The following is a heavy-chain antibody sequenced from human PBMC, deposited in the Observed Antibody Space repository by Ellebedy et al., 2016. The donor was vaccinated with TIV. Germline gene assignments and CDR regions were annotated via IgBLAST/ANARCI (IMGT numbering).Heavy chain of an antibody. D-gene: IGHD3-3*01. Sequence: PGGSLRLSCAASGFTFSSYAMHWVRQAPGKGLEWVAVISYDGSNKYYADSVKGRFTISRDNSKNTLYLQMNSLRAEDTAVYYCARDNLEWLVSYYLDYWGQGTLVTVSS. J-gene: IGHJ4*02. CDR3: ARDNLEWLVSYYLDY. CDR2: ISYDGSNK. CDR1: GFTFSSYA. V-gene: IGHV3-30-3*01.